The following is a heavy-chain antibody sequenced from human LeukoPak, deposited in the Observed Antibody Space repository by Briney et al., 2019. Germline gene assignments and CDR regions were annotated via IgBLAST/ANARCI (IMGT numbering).Heavy chain of an antibody. CDR2: IYHSGST. J-gene: IGHJ3*02. V-gene: IGHV4-4*02. Sequence: SETLSLTCAVSGGSISSSNWWSWVRQPPGKGLEWIGEIYHSGSTNYNPSLKSRVTISVDKSKNQFSLKLSSVTAADTAVYYCARSFGTTAAGYDAFDIWGQGTMVTVSS. CDR1: GGSISSSNW. D-gene: IGHD6-13*01. CDR3: ARSFGTTAAGYDAFDI.